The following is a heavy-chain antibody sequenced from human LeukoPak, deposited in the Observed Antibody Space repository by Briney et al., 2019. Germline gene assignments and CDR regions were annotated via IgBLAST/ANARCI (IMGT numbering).Heavy chain of an antibody. CDR2: ISVDGGGT. V-gene: IGHV3-23*01. D-gene: IGHD3-3*01. Sequence: PGGSLRLSCAASGFTFSMYAMSWVRQAPGKGLEWVSVISVDGGGTYYADSVKGRFTISRDNSKGTLYLQMNSLRAEDTAVYYCANDAYSFGLDAFDIWGQGTMVTVSS. CDR3: ANDAYSFGLDAFDI. J-gene: IGHJ3*02. CDR1: GFTFSMYA.